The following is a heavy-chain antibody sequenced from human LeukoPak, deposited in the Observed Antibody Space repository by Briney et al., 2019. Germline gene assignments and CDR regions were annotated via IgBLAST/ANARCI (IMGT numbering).Heavy chain of an antibody. CDR3: ASWTNKYSYANY. CDR2: INHSGST. Sequence: PSETLSLTCAVYGGSFSGYYWSWIRQPPGKGLEWIGEINHSGSTNYNPSLKSRVTISVDTSKNQFSLKLSSVTAADTAVYYCASWTNKYSYANYWGQGTLVTVSS. V-gene: IGHV4-34*01. J-gene: IGHJ4*02. CDR1: GGSFSGYY. D-gene: IGHD5-18*01.